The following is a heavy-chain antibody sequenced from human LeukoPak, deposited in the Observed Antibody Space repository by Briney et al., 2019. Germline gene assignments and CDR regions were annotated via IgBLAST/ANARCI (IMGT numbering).Heavy chain of an antibody. V-gene: IGHV3-74*01. CDR3: ARVVTTSED. D-gene: IGHD1-14*01. Sequence: GGSLRLSCAASGFTFSSYWMHWVRQAPGKGLVWVSRINSDGSNTSYADSVKGRFMISRDNAKNTMYLQMNSLRAEDTAVYYCARVVTTSEDWGQGTLVTVSS. J-gene: IGHJ4*02. CDR1: GFTFSSYW. CDR2: INSDGSNT.